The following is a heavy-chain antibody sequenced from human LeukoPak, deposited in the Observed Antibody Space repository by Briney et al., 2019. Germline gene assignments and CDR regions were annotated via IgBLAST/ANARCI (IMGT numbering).Heavy chain of an antibody. CDR1: GFTFSSYE. CDR2: ISSSGSTI. CDR3: ARERLLNFDY. Sequence: PGGSLRLSCAASGFTFSSYEMNWVRQAPGKGLEWVSYISSSGSTIYYADSVKGRFTISRDNAKNSLYLQMNSLRAEDTAVYYCARERLLNFDYWGQGTLVTVSS. V-gene: IGHV3-48*03. D-gene: IGHD2-15*01. J-gene: IGHJ4*02.